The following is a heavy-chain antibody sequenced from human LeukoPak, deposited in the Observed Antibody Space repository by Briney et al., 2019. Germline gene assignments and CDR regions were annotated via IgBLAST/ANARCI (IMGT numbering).Heavy chain of an antibody. CDR1: GFTFSNYN. D-gene: IGHD1-26*01. CDR2: ITSSSSYI. V-gene: IGHV3-21*01. J-gene: IGHJ6*03. Sequence: PGGSLRLSCAASGFTFSNYNMNWVRQAPGKGLEWVSSITSSSSYIYYADSVKGRFTISRDNAENSLYLQMNSLRDEDTAVYYCARDPYSGSYGPYYYYMDVWGKGTTVTIPS. CDR3: ARDPYSGSYGPYYYYMDV.